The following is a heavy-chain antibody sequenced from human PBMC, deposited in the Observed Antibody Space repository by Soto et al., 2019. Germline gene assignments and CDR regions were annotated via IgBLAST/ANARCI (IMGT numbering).Heavy chain of an antibody. J-gene: IGHJ6*03. CDR3: ARSTDYYYYMDV. CDR2: IYYSGGT. CDR1: GGSISSSSYY. Sequence: SETLSLTCTVSGGSISSSSYYWGWIRQPPGKGLEWIGSIYYSGGTYYNQSLKSRVTISVDTSKNQFSLKLSSVTAADTAVYYCARSTDYYYYMDVWGKGTTVTVSS. V-gene: IGHV4-39*01.